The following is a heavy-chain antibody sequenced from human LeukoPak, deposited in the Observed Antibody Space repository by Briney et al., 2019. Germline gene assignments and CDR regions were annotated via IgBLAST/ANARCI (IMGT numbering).Heavy chain of an antibody. D-gene: IGHD3-3*01. CDR3: ARAGIRFLEYMDV. J-gene: IGHJ6*03. CDR1: GGSISSSSYY. CDR2: IYYSGST. V-gene: IGHV4-39*07. Sequence: PSETLSLTCTVSGGSISSSSYYWGWIRQTPGKGLEWIGSIYYSGSTYYNPSLKSRVTISVDTSKNQFSLKLSSVTAADTAVYYCARAGIRFLEYMDVWGKGTTVTVSS.